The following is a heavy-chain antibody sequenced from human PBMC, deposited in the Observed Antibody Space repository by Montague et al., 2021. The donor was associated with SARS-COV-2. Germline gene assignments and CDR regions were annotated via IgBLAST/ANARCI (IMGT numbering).Heavy chain of an antibody. Sequence: SXTLSLTCTVSGGSISSSTYYWAWIRQPPGKGLEWIGSICYRGSTYYNPSLKSRVFISVDTSKKQLSLTLTSVTAADTAVYYCATQEDPSGWIPGPFDFWGQGTLLSVSS. CDR2: ICYRGST. CDR3: ATQEDPSGWIPGPFDF. CDR1: GGSISSSTYY. D-gene: IGHD6-19*01. J-gene: IGHJ4*02. V-gene: IGHV4-39*01.